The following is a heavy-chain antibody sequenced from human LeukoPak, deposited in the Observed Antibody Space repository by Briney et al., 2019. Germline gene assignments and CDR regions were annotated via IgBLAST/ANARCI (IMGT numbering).Heavy chain of an antibody. CDR2: ISSSSSYI. J-gene: IGHJ6*03. V-gene: IGHV3-21*01. Sequence: GSLRLSCAASGFTFSSYSMNWVRQAPGKGLEWVSSISSSSSYIYYADSVKGRFTISRDNAKNSLYLQMNSLRAEDTAVYYCAKTPAKYCSSTSCRPYYMDVWGKGTTVTVSS. CDR3: AKTPAKYCSSTSCRPYYMDV. CDR1: GFTFSSYS. D-gene: IGHD2-2*01.